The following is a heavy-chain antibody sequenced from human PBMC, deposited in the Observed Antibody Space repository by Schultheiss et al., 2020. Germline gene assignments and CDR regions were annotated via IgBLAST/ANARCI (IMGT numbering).Heavy chain of an antibody. J-gene: IGHJ4*02. Sequence: GGSLRLSCAASGFTFSRNAMHWVRQAPGKGLEWVGVIWYDGSNTYYADSVKGRFTISRDNSKNTLYLQMNSLRAEDTAVYYCARGRYYYDSSGYYYVWGQGTLVTVSS. D-gene: IGHD3-22*01. V-gene: IGHV3-33*01. CDR3: ARGRYYYDSSGYYYV. CDR2: IWYDGSNT. CDR1: GFTFSRNA.